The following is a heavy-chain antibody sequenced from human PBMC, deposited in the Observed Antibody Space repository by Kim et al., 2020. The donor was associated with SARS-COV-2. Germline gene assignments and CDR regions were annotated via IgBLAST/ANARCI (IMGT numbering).Heavy chain of an antibody. J-gene: IGHJ4*02. Sequence: GSLRLSCAASGFTFSSYEMNWVRQAPGKGLEWVAYIKSSGNTVYYADSVKGRFTISRDNAKTSLYLQMSSLRAEDTAVYYCATAPNYFHYWGQGTLVTVS. V-gene: IGHV3-48*03. CDR3: ATAPNYFHY. CDR2: IKSSGNTV. CDR1: GFTFSSYE.